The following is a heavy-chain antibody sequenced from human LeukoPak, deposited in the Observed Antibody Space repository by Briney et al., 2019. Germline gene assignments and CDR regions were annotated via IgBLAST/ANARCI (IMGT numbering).Heavy chain of an antibody. Sequence: ASVKVSCKVSGYTLTELSMHWVRQAPGQGLEWMGWINPNSGGTNYAQKFQGRVTMTRDTSISTAYMELSRLRSDDTAVYYCASGYSYGPDPPPDYWGQGTLVTVSS. D-gene: IGHD5-18*01. CDR3: ASGYSYGPDPPPDY. V-gene: IGHV1-2*02. CDR1: GYTLTELS. CDR2: INPNSGGT. J-gene: IGHJ4*02.